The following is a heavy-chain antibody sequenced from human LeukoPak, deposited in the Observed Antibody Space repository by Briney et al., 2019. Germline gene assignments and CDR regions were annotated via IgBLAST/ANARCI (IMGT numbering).Heavy chain of an antibody. CDR3: VRHSQQSRDMGWARNFEF. D-gene: IGHD1-26*01. Sequence: SETLSLTCTVSGGSISTYYWSWIRQPPGKGLEWIGYIHYSGSTNYNPSLKSRVTISVDTSKNQFSLRLTSVTAGDTGGYYCVRHSQQSRDMGWARNFEFWGGGTVVSV. V-gene: IGHV4-59*08. CDR2: IHYSGST. J-gene: IGHJ4*02. CDR1: GGSISTYY.